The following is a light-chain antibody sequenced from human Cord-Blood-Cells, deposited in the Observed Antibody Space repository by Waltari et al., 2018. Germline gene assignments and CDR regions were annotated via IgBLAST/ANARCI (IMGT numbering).Light chain of an antibody. CDR2: EGS. CDR3: CSYAGSSPWV. V-gene: IGLV2-23*01. Sequence: QSALTQPASVSGSPGQPITIPCTGTSSDVGRFNLVPWYQQHPGKAPKLMIYEGSKRPSGVSNRFSGSKSGNTASLTISGLQAEDEADYYCCSYAGSSPWVFGGGTKLTVL. J-gene: IGLJ3*02. CDR1: SSDVGRFNL.